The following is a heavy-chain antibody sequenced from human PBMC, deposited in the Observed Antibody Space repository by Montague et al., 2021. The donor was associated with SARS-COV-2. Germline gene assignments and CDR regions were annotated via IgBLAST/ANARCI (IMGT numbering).Heavy chain of an antibody. CDR2: MYDSGST. Sequence: TLSLTCTVSGGSISNGGYECSWIRQHPGKGLEWIVYMYDSGSTYYNPSLTSRVTMSLDTSKNQFSLKLSSVTAADTAVYYCARGDGVVVAAPYIWGQGTMVTVSS. D-gene: IGHD2-15*01. V-gene: IGHV4-31*03. CDR1: GGSISNGGYE. CDR3: ARGDGVVVAAPYI. J-gene: IGHJ3*02.